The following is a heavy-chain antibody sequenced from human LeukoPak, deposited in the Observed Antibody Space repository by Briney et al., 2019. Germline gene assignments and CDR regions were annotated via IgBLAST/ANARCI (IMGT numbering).Heavy chain of an antibody. D-gene: IGHD4-17*01. V-gene: IGHV4-39*07. J-gene: IGHJ4*02. CDR1: GGSISSSSYY. Sequence: PSETLSLTCTVSGGSISSSSYYWGWIRQPPGKGLEWIGSIYYSGSTYYNPSLKSRVTISVDTSKNQFSLKLSSVTAADTAVYYCARDRGPYGDGIDYWGQGTLVTVSS. CDR2: IYYSGST. CDR3: ARDRGPYGDGIDY.